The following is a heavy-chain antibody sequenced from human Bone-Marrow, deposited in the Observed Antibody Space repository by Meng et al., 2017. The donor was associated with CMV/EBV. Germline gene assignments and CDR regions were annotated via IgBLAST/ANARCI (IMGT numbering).Heavy chain of an antibody. V-gene: IGHV1-58*01. D-gene: IGHD3-3*01. CDR2: IVVGSGNT. CDR3: AADPSSIFGVGTLDY. Sequence: SVKVSCKASGFTFTSSAVQWVRQARGQRLEWIGWIVVGSGNTNYAQKFQERVTITRDMSTSTAYMELSSLRSEDTAVYYCAADPSSIFGVGTLDYWGQGTRVTVSS. J-gene: IGHJ4*02. CDR1: GFTFTSSA.